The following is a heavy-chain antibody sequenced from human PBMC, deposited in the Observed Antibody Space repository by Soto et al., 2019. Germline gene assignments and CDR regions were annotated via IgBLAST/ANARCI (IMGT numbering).Heavy chain of an antibody. J-gene: IGHJ4*02. Sequence: EVQLVESGGGLVKPGGSLRLSCAASGFTFSSHSMNWVRQAPGRGLEWVSSMSSSGTYIYYADSVKGRFTISRDNAKNSLYLEMNSLRADDTAVYYCARGYSFASSGCIDHWGQGTLVTVSS. CDR1: GFTFSSHS. CDR2: MSSSGTYI. V-gene: IGHV3-21*01. D-gene: IGHD3-22*01. CDR3: ARGYSFASSGCIDH.